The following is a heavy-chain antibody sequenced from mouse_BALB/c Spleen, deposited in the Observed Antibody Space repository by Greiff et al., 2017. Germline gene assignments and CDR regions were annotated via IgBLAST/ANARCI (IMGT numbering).Heavy chain of an antibody. CDR3: ARSGDYDQGWFAY. CDR2: IDPENGNT. Sequence: EVQLQQSGAELVRPGALVKLSCKASGFNIKDYYMHWVKQRPEQGLEWIGWIDPENGNTIYDPKFQGKASITADTSSNTAYLQLSSLTSEDTAVYYCARSGDYDQGWFAYWGQGTLVTVSA. CDR1: GFNIKDYY. V-gene: IGHV14-1*02. D-gene: IGHD2-4*01. J-gene: IGHJ3*01.